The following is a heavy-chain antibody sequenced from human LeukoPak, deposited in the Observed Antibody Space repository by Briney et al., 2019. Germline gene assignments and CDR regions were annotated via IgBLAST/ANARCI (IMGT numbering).Heavy chain of an antibody. CDR2: INPNSGGT. CDR3: ARGYCSTTSCPPGNY. Sequence: GASVKVSCKASGYTFTSYYMHWVRQAPGQGLEWMGWINPNSGGTNYAQQFQGRVTMTRDTSISTTYMELSWLRSDDTAVYYCARGYCSTTSCPPGNYWGQGTLVTVSS. D-gene: IGHD2-2*01. V-gene: IGHV1-2*02. CDR1: GYTFTSYY. J-gene: IGHJ4*02.